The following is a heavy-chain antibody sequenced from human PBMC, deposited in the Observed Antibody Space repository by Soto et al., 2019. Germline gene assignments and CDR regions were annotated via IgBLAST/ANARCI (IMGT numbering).Heavy chain of an antibody. CDR3: ARGVPYDYVWGSYRYFDY. CDR2: ISAYNGNT. D-gene: IGHD3-16*02. J-gene: IGHJ4*02. CDR1: GYTFTSYG. Sequence: ASVKVSCKASGYTFTSYGISWVRQAPGEGLEWMGWISAYNGNTNYAQKVQGRVTMTTDTSTSTAYMELRSLRSDDTAVYYCARGVPYDYVWGSYRYFDYWGQGTLGTVSS. V-gene: IGHV1-18*04.